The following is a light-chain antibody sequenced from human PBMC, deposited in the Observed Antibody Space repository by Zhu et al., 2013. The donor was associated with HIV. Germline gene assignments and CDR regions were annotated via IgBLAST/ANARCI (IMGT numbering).Light chain of an antibody. CDR3: QQYGSSPPMYT. CDR1: HSVSTKY. CDR2: GAF. Sequence: EIVLTQSPGTLSLSPGERATLSCRASHSVSTKYLAWYQQKPGQAPRLLIYGAFNRASGIPDRFSGSGSGTDFTLTISRLEPEDCAVYYCQQYGSSPPMYTFGQGSKLEIK. V-gene: IGKV3-20*01. J-gene: IGKJ2*01.